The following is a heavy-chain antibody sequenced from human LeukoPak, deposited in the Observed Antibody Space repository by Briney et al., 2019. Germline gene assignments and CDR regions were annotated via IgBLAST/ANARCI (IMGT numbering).Heavy chain of an antibody. CDR3: ARDPFLGIAVAGGDY. Sequence: SIYHSGSTYYNPSLKSRVTISVDTSKNQFSLKLSSVTAADTAVYYCARDPFLGIAVAGGDYWGQGTLVTVSS. J-gene: IGHJ4*02. V-gene: IGHV4-38-2*02. CDR2: IYHSGST. D-gene: IGHD6-19*01.